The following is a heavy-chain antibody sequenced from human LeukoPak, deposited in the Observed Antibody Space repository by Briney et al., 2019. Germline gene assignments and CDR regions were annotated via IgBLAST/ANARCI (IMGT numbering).Heavy chain of an antibody. D-gene: IGHD2-15*01. Sequence: SETLSLTCTVSGGSISSYYWSWIRQPAGKGLEWIGRIYTSGSTNYNPSLKSRVTMSVDTSKNQFSLKLSSVTAADTAVYYYAREGCSGGSCYSTLGWFDPWGQGTLVTVSS. J-gene: IGHJ5*02. V-gene: IGHV4-4*07. CDR3: AREGCSGGSCYSTLGWFDP. CDR1: GGSISSYY. CDR2: IYTSGST.